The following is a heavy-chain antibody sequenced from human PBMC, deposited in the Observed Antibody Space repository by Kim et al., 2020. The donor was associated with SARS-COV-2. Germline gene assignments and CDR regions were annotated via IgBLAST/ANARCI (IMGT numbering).Heavy chain of an antibody. V-gene: IGHV4-61*01. CDR3: ARDKGYYDSSGYYYYFHY. Sequence: SETLSLTCTVSGGSVSSGSYYWSWIRQPPGKGLEWIGYIYYSGSTNYNPSLKSRVTISVDTSKNQFSLKLSSVTAADTAVYYCARDKGYYDSSGYYYYFHYWGQGTLVTVSS. CDR2: IYYSGST. D-gene: IGHD3-22*01. J-gene: IGHJ4*02. CDR1: GGSVSSGSYY.